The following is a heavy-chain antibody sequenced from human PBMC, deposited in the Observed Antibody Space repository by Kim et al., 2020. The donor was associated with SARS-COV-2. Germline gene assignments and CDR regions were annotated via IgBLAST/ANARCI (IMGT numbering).Heavy chain of an antibody. D-gene: IGHD1-1*01. J-gene: IGHJ4*02. CDR3: ARDRRNDPDY. CDR2: INTITGNP. V-gene: IGHV7-4-1*02. Sequence: ASVKVSCKASGYPFTSFAMNWVPQAPGQGLEWMGWINTITGNPTYAQGFTGRFVFSLDTSVNTAYLQISSLKTEDTAVYFCARDRRNDPDYWGQGTLVTVSS. CDR1: GYPFTSFA.